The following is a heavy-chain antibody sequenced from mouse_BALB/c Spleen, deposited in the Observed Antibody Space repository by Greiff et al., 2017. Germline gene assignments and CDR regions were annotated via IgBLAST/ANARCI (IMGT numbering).Heavy chain of an antibody. J-gene: IGHJ2*01. CDR2: IYPYNGGT. D-gene: IGHD1-2*01. Sequence: EVKLVESGPELVKPGASVKISCKASGYTFTDYNMHWVKQSHGKSLEWIGYIYPYNGGTGYNQKFKSKATLTVDNSSSTAYMELRSLTSEDSAVYYCARGFHYYGYFDYWGQGTTLTVSS. CDR3: ARGFHYYGYFDY. CDR1: GYTFTDYN. V-gene: IGHV1S29*02.